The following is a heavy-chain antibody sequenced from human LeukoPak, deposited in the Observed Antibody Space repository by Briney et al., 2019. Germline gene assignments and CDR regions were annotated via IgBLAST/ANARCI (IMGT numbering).Heavy chain of an antibody. J-gene: IGHJ4*02. V-gene: IGHV3-30*02. CDR3: AKDASGSYFGHFDY. Sequence: GGSLRLSCAASGLTFSSYGMHWVRQAPGKGLEWVAFIRYDGSNKYYADSVKGRLTISRDNSKNTLYLQMNSLRAEDTAVYYCAKDASGSYFGHFDYWGQGTLGTVSS. CDR2: IRYDGSNK. CDR1: GLTFSSYG. D-gene: IGHD1-26*01.